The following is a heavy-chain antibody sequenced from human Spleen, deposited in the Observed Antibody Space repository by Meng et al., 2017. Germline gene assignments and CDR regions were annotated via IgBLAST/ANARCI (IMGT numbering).Heavy chain of an antibody. D-gene: IGHD3/OR15-3a*01. CDR3: ARISWTRYYFDY. V-gene: IGHV1-8*01. CDR1: GYTFTNYD. CDR2: LNPDSGNT. J-gene: IGHJ4*02. Sequence: QVQLVQSGAEVKKPGASVKVSCKASGYTFTNYDINWVRQATGQGLEWMGWLNPDSGNTGFPQKFQGRVTMTRNTSISTAYMELSSLKSEDTAVYYCARISWTRYYFDYWGQGTLVTVSS.